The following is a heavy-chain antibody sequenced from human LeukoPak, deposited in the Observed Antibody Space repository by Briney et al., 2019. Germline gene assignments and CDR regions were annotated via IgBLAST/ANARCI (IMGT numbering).Heavy chain of an antibody. V-gene: IGHV3-48*03. D-gene: IGHD3-3*01. CDR1: GFTFSSYE. Sequence: QPGGSLRLSCAASGFTFSSYEMNWVRQAPGKGLEWVSYISSSGSTIYYADSVKGRFTISRDNAQNSLYLQMNSLRAEDTAVYYCARDSSNDYNFWSGYYTNYMDVWGKGTTVTVSS. CDR2: ISSSGSTI. CDR3: ARDSSNDYNFWSGYYTNYMDV. J-gene: IGHJ6*03.